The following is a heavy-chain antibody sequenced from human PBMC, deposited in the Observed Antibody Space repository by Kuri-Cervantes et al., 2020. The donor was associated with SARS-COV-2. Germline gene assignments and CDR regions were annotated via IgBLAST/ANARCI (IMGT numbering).Heavy chain of an antibody. Sequence: GESLKISCAASGFTFSDYYMSWIRQAPGKGLEWVSYISSSSSYTNYADSVKGRFTISRDNAKNSLYLQMNSLRAEDTAVYYCARGRQQLPWNFDYWGQGILVTVSS. V-gene: IGHV3-11*06. D-gene: IGHD6-13*01. CDR1: GFTFSDYY. J-gene: IGHJ4*02. CDR3: ARGRQQLPWNFDY. CDR2: ISSSSSYT.